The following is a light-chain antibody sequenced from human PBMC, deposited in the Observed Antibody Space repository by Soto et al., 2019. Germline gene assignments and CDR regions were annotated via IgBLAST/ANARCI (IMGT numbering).Light chain of an antibody. CDR3: LMYMGSAMNWV. J-gene: IGLJ3*02. V-gene: IGLV8-61*01. CDR1: SGSVSTSNN. CDR2: STN. Sequence: QTVVTQEPSFSVSPGGTITLTCGFISGSVSTSNNPSWYQQTPGQTPRTLIYSTNTRASGVPDRFSGSILGNKAALTITGAQADDESDYYCLMYMGSAMNWVFDGGTKVTVL.